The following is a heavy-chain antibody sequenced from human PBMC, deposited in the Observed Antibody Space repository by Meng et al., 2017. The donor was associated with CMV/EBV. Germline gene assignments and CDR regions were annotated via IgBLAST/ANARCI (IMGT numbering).Heavy chain of an antibody. CDR3: ASMVVTRGWFDP. J-gene: IGHJ5*02. V-gene: IGHV3-53*01. D-gene: IGHD4/OR15-4a*01. Sequence: GESLKISCAASGFTVSSNYMSWVRQAPGKGLEWVSVIYSGGSTYYADSVKGRFTISRDNSKNTLYLQMNSLRAEDTAVYYCASMVVTRGWFDPWGQGILVTVSS. CDR2: IYSGGST. CDR1: GFTVSSNY.